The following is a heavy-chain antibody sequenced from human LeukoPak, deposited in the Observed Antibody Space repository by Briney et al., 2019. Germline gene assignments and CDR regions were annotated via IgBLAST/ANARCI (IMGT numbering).Heavy chain of an antibody. V-gene: IGHV4-59*01. CDR3: ARGTMVRGVILNYYYYGMDV. Sequence: SETLSLTRTVSGGSISSYYWSWIRQPPGKGLEWIGYIYYSGSTNYNPSLKSRVTISVDTSKNQFSLKLSSVTAADTAVYYCARGTMVRGVILNYYYYGMDVWGKGTTVTVSS. J-gene: IGHJ6*04. CDR1: GGSISSYY. D-gene: IGHD3-10*01. CDR2: IYYSGST.